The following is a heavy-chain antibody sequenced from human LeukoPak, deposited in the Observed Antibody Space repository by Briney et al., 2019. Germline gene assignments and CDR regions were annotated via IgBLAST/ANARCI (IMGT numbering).Heavy chain of an antibody. V-gene: IGHV4-59*08. CDR3: ARHNDDH. CDR1: GDSISGYY. D-gene: IGHD1-1*01. Sequence: PSETLSLTCTVTGDSISGYYWSWMRQPPGKGLEWIGYIYYSGNTNYNPSLKSRVTISVDTSKNQFSLRLSSVTAADTAVYYCARHNDDHWGQGALVTVSS. CDR2: IYYSGNT. J-gene: IGHJ4*02.